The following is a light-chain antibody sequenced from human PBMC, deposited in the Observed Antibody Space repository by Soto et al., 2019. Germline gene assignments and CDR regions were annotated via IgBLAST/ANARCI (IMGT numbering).Light chain of an antibody. J-gene: IGLJ1*01. V-gene: IGLV2-23*01. CDR1: SSDVGSYNL. Sequence: QSALTQPASVSGSPGQSITISCTGTSSDVGSYNLVSWYQQHPGKAPKLMIYEGSKRPSGVSNRCSGSKSGNTASLTISGLQAEDEADYYCCSYAGTYVFGTGTKLTVL. CDR3: CSYAGTYV. CDR2: EGS.